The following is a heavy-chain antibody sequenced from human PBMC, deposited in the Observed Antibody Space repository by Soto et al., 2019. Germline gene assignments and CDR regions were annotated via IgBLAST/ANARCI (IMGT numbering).Heavy chain of an antibody. J-gene: IGHJ4*02. D-gene: IGHD1-26*01. Sequence: SETLSLTCAVSGYSISSSNWWGWIRQPPGKGLEWIGYIYYSGTTYYNPSIKSRVTMSVDTTKNQFSLKLTSVTAVDTGVYYCARREIQGPIDYWCQGPLVTVSS. V-gene: IGHV4-28*01. CDR2: IYYSGTT. CDR3: ARREIQGPIDY. CDR1: GYSISSSNW.